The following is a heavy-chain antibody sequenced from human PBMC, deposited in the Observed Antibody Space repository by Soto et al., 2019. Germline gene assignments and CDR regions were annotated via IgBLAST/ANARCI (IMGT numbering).Heavy chain of an antibody. CDR2: ISYDGSNK. CDR3: AKRRLGAPDLDY. Sequence: PGGSLRLSCAASGFTFSSYGMHWVRQAPGKGLEWVAVISYDGSNKYYADSVKGRFTISRDNSKNTLYLQMNSLRAEDTAVYYCAKRRLGAPDLDYWGQGTLVTVSS. D-gene: IGHD1-26*01. J-gene: IGHJ4*02. V-gene: IGHV3-30*18. CDR1: GFTFSSYG.